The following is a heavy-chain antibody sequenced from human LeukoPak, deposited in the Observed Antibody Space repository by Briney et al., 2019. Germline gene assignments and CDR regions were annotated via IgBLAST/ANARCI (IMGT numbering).Heavy chain of an antibody. CDR2: ISYDGSNK. V-gene: IGHV3-30-3*01. J-gene: IGHJ4*02. CDR1: GFTFSSYA. CDR3: ARSTAGFDY. D-gene: IGHD1-1*01. Sequence: GGSLRLSCAASGFTFSSYAMHWVRQAPGKGLEWVAVISYDGSNKYYADSVKGRFTISRDNSKNTLYLQMNSLRAEDTAVYYCARSTAGFDYWGQGTLVTVSS.